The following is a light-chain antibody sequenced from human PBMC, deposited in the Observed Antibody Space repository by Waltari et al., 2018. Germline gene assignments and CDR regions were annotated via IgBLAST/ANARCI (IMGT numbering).Light chain of an antibody. CDR2: GAF. V-gene: IGKV3-20*01. Sequence: EIVLTQSPGTLFLSPGESATLSCRASQSVSNNQLAWYQQSPGQAPRLFIYGAFARATAIPDRFSGTGSGTDFTLTISRLEPEDFAMYDCQQYGSSPLTFGQGTRLEIK. CDR3: QQYGSSPLT. CDR1: QSVSNNQ. J-gene: IGKJ5*01.